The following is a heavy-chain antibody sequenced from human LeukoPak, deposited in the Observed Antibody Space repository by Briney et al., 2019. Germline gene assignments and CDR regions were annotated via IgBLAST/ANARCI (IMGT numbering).Heavy chain of an antibody. CDR3: ARDGYCSSTSCYGEGDINWFDP. V-gene: IGHV4-34*01. Sequence: LGTLSLTCADYGASSPDNYLNWIRQPPGKGLEWIAEINHSGSTTYNPSLKSRVTISVAASKNQSSLKLSSVTAADTAVYYCARDGYCSSTSCYGEGDINWFDPWGQGTLVTVSS. J-gene: IGHJ5*02. CDR1: GASSPDNY. D-gene: IGHD2-2*01. CDR2: INHSGST.